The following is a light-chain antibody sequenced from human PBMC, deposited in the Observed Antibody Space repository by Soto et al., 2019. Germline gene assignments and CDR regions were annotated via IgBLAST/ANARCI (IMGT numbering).Light chain of an antibody. CDR3: QQYNNWPRT. J-gene: IGKJ1*01. CDR2: GAS. CDR1: QSVSSN. V-gene: IGKV3-15*01. Sequence: DIVMTQSPATLSVSPGERATISCRASQSVSSNLAWYQQKPGKAPRLLIYGASTRDTGIPARFSGSGSGTEFTLTISSLQSEDFAVYYCQQYNNWPRTFGQGTKVDIK.